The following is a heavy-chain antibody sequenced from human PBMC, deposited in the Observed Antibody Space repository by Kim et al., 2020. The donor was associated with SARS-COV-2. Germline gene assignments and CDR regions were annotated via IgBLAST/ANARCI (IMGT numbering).Heavy chain of an antibody. CDR3: ARERSDSGYDPTACRDY. Sequence: KFQGRVTITADKSTSTAYMELSSLRSEDTAVYYCARERSDSGYDPTACRDYWGQGTLVTVSS. D-gene: IGHD5-12*01. J-gene: IGHJ4*02. V-gene: IGHV1-69*04.